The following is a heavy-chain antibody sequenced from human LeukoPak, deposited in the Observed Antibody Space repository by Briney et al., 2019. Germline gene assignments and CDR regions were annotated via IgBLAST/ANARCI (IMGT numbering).Heavy chain of an antibody. CDR2: IKQDGSEK. Sequence: GGSLRLSCAASGFTFSSYGMHWVRQAPGKGLEWVANIKQDGSEKYYVDSVKGRFTISRDNAKNSLYLQMNSLRAEDTAVYYCARDREVVGATSFDYWGQGTLVTVSS. CDR1: GFTFSSYG. V-gene: IGHV3-7*01. D-gene: IGHD1-26*01. CDR3: ARDREVVGATSFDY. J-gene: IGHJ4*02.